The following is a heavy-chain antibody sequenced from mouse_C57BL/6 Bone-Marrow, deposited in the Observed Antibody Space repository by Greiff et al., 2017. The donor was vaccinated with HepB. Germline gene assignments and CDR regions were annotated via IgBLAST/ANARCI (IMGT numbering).Heavy chain of an antibody. CDR3: ARQGYGPWYFDV. CDR2: ISSGGSYT. J-gene: IGHJ1*03. Sequence: EVMLVESGGDLVKPGGSLKLSCAASGFTFSSYGMSWVRQTPDKRLEWVATISSGGSYTYYPDSVKGRFTISRDNAKNTLYLQMSSLKSEDTAMYYCARQGYGPWYFDVWGTGTTVTVSS. CDR1: GFTFSSYG. D-gene: IGHD1-2*01. V-gene: IGHV5-6*01.